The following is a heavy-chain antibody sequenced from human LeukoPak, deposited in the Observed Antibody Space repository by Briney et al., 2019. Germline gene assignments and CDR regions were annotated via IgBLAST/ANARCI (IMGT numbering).Heavy chain of an antibody. CDR3: ARYTAPFDY. CDR2: IKQDGSEK. J-gene: IGHJ4*02. Sequence: GGSLRLSCAASGFTFSNLWMGWVRQAPGKGLKWVANIKQDGSEKYYVDSVKGRFTISRDNAKNSLYLQMNSLRAEDTAIYYCARYTAPFDYWGQGTLVTVSS. V-gene: IGHV3-7*03. D-gene: IGHD2-2*02. CDR1: GFTFSNLW.